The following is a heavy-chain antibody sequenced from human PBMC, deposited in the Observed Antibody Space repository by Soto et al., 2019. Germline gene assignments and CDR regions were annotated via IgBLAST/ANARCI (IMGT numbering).Heavy chain of an antibody. Sequence: QVTLKESGPVLVKPTETLTLTCTVSGFSLSNARMGVSWIRQPPGKALEWLAHIFSNDEKSYSPSLKSRLTISKDTSKSQVVLTMTNMDPVDTATYYCARMRVGMVRGVIIPYYYGMDVWGQGTTVTVSS. CDR1: GFSLSNARMG. CDR3: ARMRVGMVRGVIIPYYYGMDV. V-gene: IGHV2-26*01. D-gene: IGHD3-10*01. J-gene: IGHJ6*02. CDR2: IFSNDEK.